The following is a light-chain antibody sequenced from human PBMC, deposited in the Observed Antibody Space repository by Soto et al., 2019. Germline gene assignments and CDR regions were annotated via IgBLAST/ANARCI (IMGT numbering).Light chain of an antibody. J-gene: IGLJ1*01. V-gene: IGLV2-14*03. Sequence: QSVLTQPASGSGSPGQSITFSCTGTSSDIGAYDYVSWYQQHPGKAPKLLIYDVSNRPSGVSNRFSGSKSGNTASLTISGLQAEEEAYYYCTSYTMYAGLSSHVFVTGTNVTVL. CDR2: DVS. CDR3: TSYTMYAGLSSHV. CDR1: SSDIGAYDY.